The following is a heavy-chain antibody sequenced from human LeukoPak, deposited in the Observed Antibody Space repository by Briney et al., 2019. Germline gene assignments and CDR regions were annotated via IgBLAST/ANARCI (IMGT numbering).Heavy chain of an antibody. Sequence: SQTLSLTCAVSGYSISRGYYWGWIRPPPGKGVEWMVNIYHSGSTYYNPSLKSRVTISADTSKNHLPRKLPPVIAADTAVLSCARREPRYGEYYFYYWGRRTLLTVSS. CDR2: IYHSGST. V-gene: IGHV4-38-2*01. D-gene: IGHD3-10*02. CDR1: GYSISRGYY. J-gene: IGHJ4*02. CDR3: ARREPRYGEYYFYY.